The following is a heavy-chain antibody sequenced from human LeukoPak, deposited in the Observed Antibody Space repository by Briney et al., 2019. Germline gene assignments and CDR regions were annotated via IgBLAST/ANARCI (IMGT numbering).Heavy chain of an antibody. CDR1: GFTFSSYS. Sequence: GGSLRLSCAVSGFTFSSYSMNWVRQAPGKGLEWVSSISSSSSYIYYADSVKGRFTISRDNAKNSLYLQMNSLRAEDTAVYYCARGTGITGTTFGYWGQGTLVTVSS. J-gene: IGHJ4*02. D-gene: IGHD1-7*01. CDR3: ARGTGITGTTFGY. V-gene: IGHV3-21*01. CDR2: ISSSSSYI.